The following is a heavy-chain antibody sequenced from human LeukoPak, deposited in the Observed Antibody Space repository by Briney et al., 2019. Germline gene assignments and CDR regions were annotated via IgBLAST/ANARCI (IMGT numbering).Heavy chain of an antibody. V-gene: IGHV4-34*01. D-gene: IGHD1-14*01. Sequence: SETLSLTCAVYGGSFSGYYWSWIRQPPGKGLEWIGEINHSGSTNYNPFLKSRVTISVDTSKNQFSLKLSSVTAADTAVYYCARGGGMDAFDIWGQGTMVTVSS. CDR3: ARGGGMDAFDI. J-gene: IGHJ3*02. CDR2: INHSGST. CDR1: GGSFSGYY.